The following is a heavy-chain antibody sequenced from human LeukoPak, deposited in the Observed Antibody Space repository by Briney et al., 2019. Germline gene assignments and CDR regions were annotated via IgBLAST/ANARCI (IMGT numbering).Heavy chain of an antibody. Sequence: GGSLRLSCAASGFTFSSYSMNWVRQAPGKGLEWVSSISSSSSYIYYADSVKGRFTISRDNAKNSLYLQMNSLRAEDTAVYYCARHGIEVSRKYYFDLWGQGTLVTVSS. D-gene: IGHD1-14*01. J-gene: IGHJ4*02. CDR1: GFTFSSYS. CDR2: ISSSSSYI. V-gene: IGHV3-21*01. CDR3: ARHGIEVSRKYYFDL.